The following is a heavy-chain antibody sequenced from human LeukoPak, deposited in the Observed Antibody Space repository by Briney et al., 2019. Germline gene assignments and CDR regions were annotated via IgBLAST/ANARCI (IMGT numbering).Heavy chain of an antibody. Sequence: SVKVSCKASGGTFSSYAISWVRQAPGQGLEWMGGIIPIFGTANYAQKFLGRVTITTDESTSTAYMELSSLRSEDTAVYYCARDLGSEAAADNVGVAFDIWGQGTMVTVSS. CDR1: GGTFSSYA. V-gene: IGHV1-69*05. CDR2: IIPIFGTA. J-gene: IGHJ3*02. CDR3: ARDLGSEAAADNVGVAFDI. D-gene: IGHD6-13*01.